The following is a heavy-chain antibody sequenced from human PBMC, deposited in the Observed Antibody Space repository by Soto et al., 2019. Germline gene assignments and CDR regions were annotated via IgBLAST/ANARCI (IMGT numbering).Heavy chain of an antibody. J-gene: IGHJ4*02. Sequence: PGGSLRLSCAASGFTFSSYAMSWVRQAPGKGLEWVSAISGSGGSTYYADSVKGRFTISRDNSKNTLYLQMNSLRAEDTAVYYCAKDLAPMIVVVITTAGGIDYWGQGTLVTVSS. CDR3: AKDLAPMIVVVITTAGGIDY. D-gene: IGHD3-22*01. CDR1: GFTFSSYA. V-gene: IGHV3-23*01. CDR2: ISGSGGST.